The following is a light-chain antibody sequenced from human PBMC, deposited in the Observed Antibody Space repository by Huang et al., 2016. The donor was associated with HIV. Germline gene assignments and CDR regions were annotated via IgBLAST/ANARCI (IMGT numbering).Light chain of an antibody. CDR3: QQRSAWPLT. CDR1: QSVPSY. J-gene: IGKJ4*01. CDR2: DAS. Sequence: EIVLTQSPATLSLSPGERATLSCRASQSVPSYLAGYQQKPGQAPRLLIYDASNRATGIPARFRGSGSGTDFTLTISNLQSEDFAVYYCQQRSAWPLTFGGGTKVEI. V-gene: IGKV3-11*01.